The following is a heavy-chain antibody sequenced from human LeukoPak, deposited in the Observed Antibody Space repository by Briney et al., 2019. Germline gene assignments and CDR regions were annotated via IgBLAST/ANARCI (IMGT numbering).Heavy chain of an antibody. CDR3: AKDKGVRFFNY. CDR1: GLSFSNSG. V-gene: IGHV3-33*06. D-gene: IGHD3-10*01. Sequence: PGGSLGLSCAASGLSFSNSGMHWVRQAPGKGLEWVAMIWYDGSKTYYADSVKGRFTISRDNSKNTVYLQMISLRPEDTAVYYCAKDKGVRFFNYWGQGALVSVSS. CDR2: IWYDGSKT. J-gene: IGHJ4*02.